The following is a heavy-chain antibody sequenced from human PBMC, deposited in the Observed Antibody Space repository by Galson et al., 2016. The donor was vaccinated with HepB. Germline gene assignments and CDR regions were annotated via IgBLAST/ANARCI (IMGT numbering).Heavy chain of an antibody. D-gene: IGHD2-8*02. CDR2: ISSTTGTT. CDR1: GFNFRDYA. J-gene: IGHJ4*02. CDR3: AKGRGLLVGPTRH. Sequence: SLRLSCAASGFNFRDYAMSWVRQAPGKGLEWISAISSTTGTTYYTDSVKGRFTLSRDISKNTLFLHMNSLRAEDTAIYHCAKGRGLLVGPTRHWGQGALVIVSS. V-gene: IGHV3-23*01.